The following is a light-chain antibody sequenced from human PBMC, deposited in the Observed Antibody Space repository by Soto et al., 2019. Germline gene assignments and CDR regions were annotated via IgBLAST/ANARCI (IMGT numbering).Light chain of an antibody. CDR1: QSVSSY. V-gene: IGKV3-11*01. CDR3: RQRSNWPPT. J-gene: IGKJ1*01. CDR2: DAS. Sequence: EIVLTQSPATLCLSPGERATLSCRASQSVSSYLAWYQQKPGQAPRLLIYDASNRATGIPARFSGSGSGTDFTLTISSLEPEDFAVYYCRQRSNWPPTFGQGTKVDI.